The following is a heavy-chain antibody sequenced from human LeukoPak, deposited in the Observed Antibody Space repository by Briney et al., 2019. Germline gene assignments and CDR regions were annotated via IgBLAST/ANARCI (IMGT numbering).Heavy chain of an antibody. CDR1: GFTFSSYS. CDR2: ISSSSSYI. Sequence: GGSLRLSCAASGFTFSSYSMNWVRQAPGKGLEWVSSISSSSSYIYYADSVKGRFTISRDNAKNSLYLQMNSLRAEDTAVYYCARGVQLEGIDPWGQGTLVTVSS. V-gene: IGHV3-21*01. CDR3: ARGVQLEGIDP. D-gene: IGHD1-1*01. J-gene: IGHJ5*02.